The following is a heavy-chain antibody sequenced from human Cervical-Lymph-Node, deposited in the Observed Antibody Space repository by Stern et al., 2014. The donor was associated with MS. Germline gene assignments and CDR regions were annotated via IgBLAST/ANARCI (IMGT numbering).Heavy chain of an antibody. CDR1: GYLFDDYW. Sequence: VQLVQSGAEVKKPGESLKISCEASGYLFDDYWIGWVRQMSGRGLELVAIIFPRDSNTRYSPSVQGQVTISSDKSIRTAYLPLSSLKASDPAMYYWARSPATPSGYDRFDYWGQGALVTVSS. CDR2: IFPRDSNT. CDR3: ARSPATPSGYDRFDY. D-gene: IGHD5-12*01. J-gene: IGHJ4*02. V-gene: IGHV5-51*03.